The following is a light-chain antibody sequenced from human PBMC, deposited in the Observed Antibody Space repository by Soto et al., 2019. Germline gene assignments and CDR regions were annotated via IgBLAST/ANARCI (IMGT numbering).Light chain of an antibody. CDR3: QQYDNYPLT. CDR2: DAS. V-gene: IGKV1-5*01. Sequence: LDWYLQKPGTAPKLLIFDASRLESGVPSRFSGSASGTEFTLTISSLQPDDFATYYCQQYDNYPLTFGGGTKVDIK. J-gene: IGKJ4*01.